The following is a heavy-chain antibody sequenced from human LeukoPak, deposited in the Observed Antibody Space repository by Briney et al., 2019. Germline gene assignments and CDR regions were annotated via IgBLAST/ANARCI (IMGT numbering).Heavy chain of an antibody. CDR1: GFTFSRYS. J-gene: IGHJ4*02. CDR3: ARVFYDILTGYGIFDY. V-gene: IGHV3-21*04. D-gene: IGHD3-9*01. CDR2: ISASSNYI. Sequence: PGGSLRLSCAASGFTFSRYSMNWVRQAPGKGLEWVSSISASSNYIYYADSVKGRFTISRDNAKNSVYLQLNSLRADDTAVYYCARVFYDILTGYGIFDYWGQGTLVTVSS.